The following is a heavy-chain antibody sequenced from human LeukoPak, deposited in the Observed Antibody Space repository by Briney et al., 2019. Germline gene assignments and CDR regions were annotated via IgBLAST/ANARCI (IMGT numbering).Heavy chain of an antibody. CDR3: AREASSSFLAPPGDY. CDR1: GFTFSRYS. D-gene: IGHD6-6*01. CDR2: ISISSNYI. Sequence: GGSLRLSCAASGFTFSRYSMNWVRQAPGKGLEWVSSISISSNYIYYADSVKGRFTISRDNAKNSLYLQVNSLRAEDTAVYHCAREASSSFLAPPGDYWGQGTLVTVSS. J-gene: IGHJ4*02. V-gene: IGHV3-21*01.